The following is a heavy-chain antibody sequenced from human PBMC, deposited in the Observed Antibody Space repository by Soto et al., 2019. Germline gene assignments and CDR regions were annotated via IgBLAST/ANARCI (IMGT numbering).Heavy chain of an antibody. V-gene: IGHV3-30-3*01. Sequence: QVQLVESGGGVVQPGRSLRLSCAASGFTFSSYAMHWVRQAPGKGLEWVAVISYDGSNKYYADSVKGRFTISRDNSKNTLYLQMNSLRAEDTAVYYCARDRGAWELRLDYRGQGTLVTVSS. CDR2: ISYDGSNK. J-gene: IGHJ4*02. CDR3: ARDRGAWELRLDY. D-gene: IGHD1-26*01. CDR1: GFTFSSYA.